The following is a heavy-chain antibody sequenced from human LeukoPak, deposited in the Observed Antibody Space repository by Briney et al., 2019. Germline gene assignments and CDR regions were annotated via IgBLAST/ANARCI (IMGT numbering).Heavy chain of an antibody. CDR2: IYHSGST. CDR1: GGSISSGGYY. CDR3: ARAHGVLTHSGIWKATDFDY. D-gene: IGHD6-13*01. J-gene: IGHJ4*02. V-gene: IGHV4-30-2*01. Sequence: ASETLSLTCTVSGGSISSGGYYWSWIRQPPGKGLEWIGYIYHSGSTYYNPSLKSRVTISVDRSKNQFSLKLSSVTAADTAVYYCARAHGVLTHSGIWKATDFDYWGQGTLVTVSS.